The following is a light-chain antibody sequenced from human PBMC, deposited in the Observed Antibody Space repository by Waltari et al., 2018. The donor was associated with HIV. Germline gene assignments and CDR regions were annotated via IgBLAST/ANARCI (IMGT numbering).Light chain of an antibody. J-gene: IGLJ2*01. CDR3: CSYAGTSTVV. Sequence: QSALTQPASVSGSPGQSMTISCTGTSSDFGSYNLVSWYQQHPGKAPTLMIYEVSKRPSGVSNRFSGSKSGNTASLTISGLQAEDEADYYCCSYAGTSTVVFGGGTKLTVL. V-gene: IGLV2-23*02. CDR1: SSDFGSYNL. CDR2: EVS.